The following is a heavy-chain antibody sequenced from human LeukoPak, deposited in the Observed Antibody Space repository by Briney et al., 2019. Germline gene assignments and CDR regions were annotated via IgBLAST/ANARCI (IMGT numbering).Heavy chain of an antibody. D-gene: IGHD5-18*01. CDR2: INWNGGST. CDR3: ARISSYFRDYYMDV. CDR1: GFSFDDHA. V-gene: IGHV3-20*04. Sequence: RSGGSLRLSCAASGFSFDDHAMSWVRQAPGKGLEWVSGINWNGGSTGYADSVKGRFTISRGNAKNSLYLQMNSLRAEDTALYFCARISSYFRDYYMDVWGKGTTVTVSS. J-gene: IGHJ6*03.